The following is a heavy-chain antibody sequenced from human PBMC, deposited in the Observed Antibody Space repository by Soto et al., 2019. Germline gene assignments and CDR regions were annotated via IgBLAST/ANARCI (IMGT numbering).Heavy chain of an antibody. CDR1: GFTFSDYY. Sequence: GGSLRLSCAASGFTFSDYYMSWIRQAPGKGLEWVSYISSSSSYTNYADSVEGRFTISRDNAKNSLYLQMNSLRAEDTAVYYCARVSSSPNPDYWGQGTLVTVSS. D-gene: IGHD6-6*01. J-gene: IGHJ4*02. CDR3: ARVSSSPNPDY. V-gene: IGHV3-11*06. CDR2: ISSSSSYT.